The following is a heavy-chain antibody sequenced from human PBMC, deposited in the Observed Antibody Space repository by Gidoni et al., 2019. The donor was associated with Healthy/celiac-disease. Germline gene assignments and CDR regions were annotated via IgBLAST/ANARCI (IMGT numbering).Heavy chain of an antibody. CDR3: AKGGQAGGDY. CDR1: VSTFSSYA. CDR2: ISGSGGST. Sequence: EVQLLESGGGLVQPGESLRLSCAASVSTFSSYAMSWVRQARGKGLEWVSAISGSGGSTYYADSVKGRFTISRDNSKNTRYMQMNSLRAEDTAVYYCAKGGQAGGDYWGQGTLVTVSS. V-gene: IGHV3-23*01. D-gene: IGHD1-26*01. J-gene: IGHJ4*02.